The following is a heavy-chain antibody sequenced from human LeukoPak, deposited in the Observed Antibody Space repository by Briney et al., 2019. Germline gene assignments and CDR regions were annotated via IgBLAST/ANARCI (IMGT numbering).Heavy chain of an antibody. CDR2: IWYDGSNK. CDR3: AKDLRFGELSPDC. V-gene: IGHV3-33*06. CDR1: GFTFSSYG. D-gene: IGHD3-10*01. Sequence: GRSLRLSCAASGFTFSSYGMHWVRQAPGKGLEWVAVIWYDGSNKYYADSVKGRFTISRDNSKNTLYLQMNSLRAEDTAVYYCAKDLRFGELSPDCWGQGTLVTVSS. J-gene: IGHJ4*02.